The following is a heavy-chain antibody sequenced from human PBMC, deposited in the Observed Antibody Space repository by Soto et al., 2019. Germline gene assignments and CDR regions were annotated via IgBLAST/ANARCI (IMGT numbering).Heavy chain of an antibody. V-gene: IGHV1-24*01. CDR1: GYTLTELS. Sequence: QVQLVQSGAEVKKPGASVKVSCKVSGYTLTELSMHWVRQAPGKGLEWMGGFDPEDGETIYAQKFQGRVTITADKSTSTAYMELSSLRSEDTAVYYCARGEVTGSYQYYFDYWGQGTLVTVSS. CDR3: ARGEVTGSYQYYFDY. D-gene: IGHD1-26*01. CDR2: FDPEDGET. J-gene: IGHJ4*02.